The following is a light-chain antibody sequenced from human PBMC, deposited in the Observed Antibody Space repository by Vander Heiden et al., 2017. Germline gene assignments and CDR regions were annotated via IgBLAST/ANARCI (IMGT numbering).Light chain of an antibody. V-gene: IGLV3-1*01. Sequence: SSELTQPPSLSVSPGQTASITCSGDKLGNKYGCWYQQRPGQPPVLVIYQDSKRPSGIPERFSGSNSGNTATLTISETQAMDEANYYCQAWDSNTAVFGGGTKLSVL. CDR3: QAWDSNTAV. CDR1: KLGNKY. J-gene: IGLJ2*01. CDR2: QDS.